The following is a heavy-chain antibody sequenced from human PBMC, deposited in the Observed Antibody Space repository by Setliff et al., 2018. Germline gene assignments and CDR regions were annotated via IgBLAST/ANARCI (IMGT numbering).Heavy chain of an antibody. CDR3: IVNMVRPVTGLDS. CDR2: IIPMFGTT. CDR1: GGTFSSYA. J-gene: IGHJ4*02. V-gene: IGHV1-69*13. Sequence: ASVKVSCKASGGTFSSYAIDWVRQAPGQGLEWMGGIIPMFGTTNYAQRFRGRVTITADESTTTAYLELSSLTSADTAIYYCIVNMVRPVTGLDSWGPGTLVTVSS. D-gene: IGHD2-15*01.